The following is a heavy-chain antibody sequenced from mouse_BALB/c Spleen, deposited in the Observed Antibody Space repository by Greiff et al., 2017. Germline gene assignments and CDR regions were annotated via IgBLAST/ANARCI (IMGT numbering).Heavy chain of an antibody. CDR2: ISYSGST. CDR3: ARSPYGNYPSYAMDY. D-gene: IGHD2-10*02. J-gene: IGHJ4*01. Sequence: VQLKESGPSLVKPSQTLSLTCSVTGDSITSGYWNWIRKFPGNKLEYMGYISYSGSTYYNPSLKSRISITRDTSKNQYYLQLNSVTTEDTATYYCARSPYGNYPSYAMDYWGQGTSVTVSS. CDR1: GDSITSGY. V-gene: IGHV3-8*02.